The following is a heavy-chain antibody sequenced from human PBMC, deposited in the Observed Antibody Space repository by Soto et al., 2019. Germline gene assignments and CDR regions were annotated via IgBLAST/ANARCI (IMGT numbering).Heavy chain of an antibody. CDR3: SKGAVEMATIFN. CDR1: GFTFSSYG. D-gene: IGHD5-12*01. Sequence: QVQLVESGGGVVQPGRSLRLSCAASGFTFSSYGMHWVRQAPGKGLEWVAVISYDGSNKYYADSVKGRFTISRDNSKNTLYLQMNSLRAEDTAVYYCSKGAVEMATIFNWGQGTLVTVSS. V-gene: IGHV3-30*18. J-gene: IGHJ4*02. CDR2: ISYDGSNK.